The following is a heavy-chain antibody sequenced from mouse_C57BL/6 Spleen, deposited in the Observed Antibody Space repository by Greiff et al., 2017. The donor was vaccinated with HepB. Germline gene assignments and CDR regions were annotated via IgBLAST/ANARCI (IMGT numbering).Heavy chain of an antibody. V-gene: IGHV1-50*01. J-gene: IGHJ1*03. D-gene: IGHD2-5*01. CDR2: IDPSDSYT. CDR1: GYTFTSYW. Sequence: VQLQQPGAELVKPGASVKLSCKASGYTFTSYWMQWVKQRPGQGLEWIGEIDPSDSYTNYNLKFKGKATLTVDTSSSTAYMQLSSLTSEDSAVYYCARKRDYSNYDWYFDVWGTGTTVTVSS. CDR3: ARKRDYSNYDWYFDV.